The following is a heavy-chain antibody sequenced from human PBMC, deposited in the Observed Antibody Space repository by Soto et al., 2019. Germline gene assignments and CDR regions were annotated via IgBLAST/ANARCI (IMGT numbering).Heavy chain of an antibody. V-gene: IGHV3-33*01. CDR3: ARDGYGPPYYYYGMDV. CDR1: GFTFSSYG. Sequence: LRLSCAASGFTFSSYGMHWVRQAPGQGLERVAVIWYDGSNKYYADSVKGRFTISRDNSKNTLYLQMNSLRAEDTALYYCARDGYGPPYYYYGMDVWGQGTTVTVSS. D-gene: IGHD5-12*01. J-gene: IGHJ6*02. CDR2: IWYDGSNK.